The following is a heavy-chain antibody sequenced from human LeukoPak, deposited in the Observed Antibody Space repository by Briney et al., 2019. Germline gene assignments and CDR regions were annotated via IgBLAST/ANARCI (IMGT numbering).Heavy chain of an antibody. CDR1: GFTFSSHG. V-gene: IGHV3-33*01. CDR2: IRYDGSKK. CDR3: ARDPESSMDV. J-gene: IGHJ6*02. D-gene: IGHD6-13*01. Sequence: GRSLRLSCAASGFTFSSHGFHWVRQAPGKGLEWEAAIRYDGSKKCYGNSVKGRFTISRDNSKNTVDLKMISLGVEDTAVYYCARDPESSMDVWGQGTTVTVSS.